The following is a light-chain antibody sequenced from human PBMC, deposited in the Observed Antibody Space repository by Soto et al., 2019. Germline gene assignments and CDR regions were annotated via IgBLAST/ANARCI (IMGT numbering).Light chain of an antibody. V-gene: IGKV4-1*01. CDR1: QSVLYSSNNKNY. J-gene: IGKJ1*01. Sequence: DIVMTQSPDSLAVSLGERATIYCKSSQSVLYSSNNKNYLAWYQQKPGQPPKLLIYWASTRESGVPDRFSGSGSGTDFTLTISSLQAEDVAVYYCQQYYSTPWTFGKGTKVDIK. CDR2: WAS. CDR3: QQYYSTPWT.